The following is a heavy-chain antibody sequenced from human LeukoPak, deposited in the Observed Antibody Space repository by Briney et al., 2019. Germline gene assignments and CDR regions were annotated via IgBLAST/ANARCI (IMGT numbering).Heavy chain of an antibody. CDR2: IKSKTDGGTT. D-gene: IGHD6-19*01. J-gene: IGHJ4*02. Sequence: GGSLRLSCAASGFTFSNAWMSWVRQAPGKGLEWAGRIKSKTDGGTTDYAAPVKGRFTISRDDSKNTLYLQMNSLKTEDTAVYYCTTSRSGWYYFDYWGQGTLVTVSS. CDR1: GFTFSNAW. V-gene: IGHV3-15*01. CDR3: TTSRSGWYYFDY.